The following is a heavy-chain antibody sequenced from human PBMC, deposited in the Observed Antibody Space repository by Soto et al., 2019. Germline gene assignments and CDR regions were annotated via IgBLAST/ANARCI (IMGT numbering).Heavy chain of an antibody. CDR3: ATIRNDAFDI. CDR1: GFTFSSYG. CDR2: IWYDGSNK. J-gene: IGHJ3*02. V-gene: IGHV3-33*01. Sequence: WGSLRLSCAASGFTFSSYGMHWVRQAPGKGLEWGAVIWYDGSNKYYADSVKGRFTISRDNSKNTLYLQMNSLRPEDTAVYYCATIRNDAFDIWGQGTMVTVSS.